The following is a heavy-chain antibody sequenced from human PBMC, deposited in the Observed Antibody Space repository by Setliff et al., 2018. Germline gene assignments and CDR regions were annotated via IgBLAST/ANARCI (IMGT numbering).Heavy chain of an antibody. CDR2: IGVYSGNT. J-gene: IGHJ5*02. Sequence: ASVKVSCKASGYTFRQSIVSWVRQAPGQGLEWLGWIGVYSGNTYSAQRFQGRVSLTTDESTNTAYLELRGLRSDDTAIYYCMRLVRFCSRTVCQRTSGDEAWGQGTLVTVSS. CDR1: GYTFRQSI. D-gene: IGHD3-3*01. V-gene: IGHV1-18*01. CDR3: MRLVRFCSRTVCQRTSGDEA.